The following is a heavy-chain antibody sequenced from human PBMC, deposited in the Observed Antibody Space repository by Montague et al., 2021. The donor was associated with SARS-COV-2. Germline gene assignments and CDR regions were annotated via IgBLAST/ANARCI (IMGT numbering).Heavy chain of an antibody. J-gene: IGHJ4*02. CDR2: IYYNTGNT. D-gene: IGHD5-12*01. CDR1: GGSISDYY. CDR3: ARGTGYDYYFDC. Sequence: SETLSLTCSVSGGSISDYYWNWIRQPPGEGLEWIGYIYYNTGNTNYNPXHQSRVTISLDTSKNQFSLNLRSVTAADTALYFCARGTGYDYYFDCWGLGTLVTVSS. V-gene: IGHV4-59*01.